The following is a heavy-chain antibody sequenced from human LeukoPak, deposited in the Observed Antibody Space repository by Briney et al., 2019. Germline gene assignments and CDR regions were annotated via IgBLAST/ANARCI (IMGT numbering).Heavy chain of an antibody. D-gene: IGHD2-2*01. Sequence: GGSLRLSCAASGFTFSSYAMSWVRQAPGKGLEWGSAISGSGGSTYYADSVKGRFTISRDNSKNTLYLQMNSLRAEDTAVYYCAKARYCSSTSCSELDYWGQGTLATVSS. J-gene: IGHJ4*02. CDR2: ISGSGGST. CDR3: AKARYCSSTSCSELDY. V-gene: IGHV3-23*01. CDR1: GFTFSSYA.